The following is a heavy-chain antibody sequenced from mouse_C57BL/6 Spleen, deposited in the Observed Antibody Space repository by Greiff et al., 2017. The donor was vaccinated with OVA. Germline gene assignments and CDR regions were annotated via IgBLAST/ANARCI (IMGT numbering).Heavy chain of an antibody. D-gene: IGHD2-1*01. CDR2: ISGGGGNT. V-gene: IGHV5-9*01. CDR1: GFTFSSYT. Sequence: EVKVEESGGGLVKPGGSLKLSCAASGFTFSSYTMSWVRQTPEKRLEWVATISGGGGNTYYPDSVKGRFTISRDNAKNTLYLQMSSLRSEDTALYYCARNYGNYDWYFDVWGTGTTVTVSS. J-gene: IGHJ1*03. CDR3: ARNYGNYDWYFDV.